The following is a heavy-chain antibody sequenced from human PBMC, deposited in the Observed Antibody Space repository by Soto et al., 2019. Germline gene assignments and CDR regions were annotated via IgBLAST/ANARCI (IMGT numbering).Heavy chain of an antibody. CDR3: ASPRYSSGWYQWDYYYGMDV. CDR2: IYYSGST. D-gene: IGHD6-19*01. J-gene: IGHJ6*02. Sequence: SETLSLTCTVSGGSVSSSGYYWGWIRQPPGKGLEWIGSIYYSGSTYYNPSLKSRVTISVDTSKNQFSLKLSSVTAADTAVYYCASPRYSSGWYQWDYYYGMDVWGQGTTVT. V-gene: IGHV4-39*01. CDR1: GGSVSSSGYY.